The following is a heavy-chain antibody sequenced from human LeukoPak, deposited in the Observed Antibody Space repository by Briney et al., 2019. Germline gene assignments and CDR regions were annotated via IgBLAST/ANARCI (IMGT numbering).Heavy chain of an antibody. D-gene: IGHD2-2*01. V-gene: IGHV3-73*01. CDR1: GFTFSGSA. CDR2: IRSKANSYAT. J-gene: IGHJ6*03. Sequence: PGGSLKLSCAASGFTFSGSAMHWVRQASGKGLEWVGRIRSKANSYATAYAASVKGRFTISRDDSKNTAYLQMNSLKTEDTAVYYCTRGRGYCSSTSCYGPFGYYYMDVWGKGTTVTISS. CDR3: TRGRGYCSSTSCYGPFGYYYMDV.